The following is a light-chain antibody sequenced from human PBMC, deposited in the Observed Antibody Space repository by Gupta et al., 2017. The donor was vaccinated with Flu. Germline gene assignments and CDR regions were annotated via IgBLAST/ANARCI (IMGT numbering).Light chain of an antibody. J-gene: IGKJ2*01. CDR1: QGISSY. CDR3: QQRNSYPRT. CDR2: AAS. V-gene: IGKV1-9*01. Sequence: PSFLSASVGDRVTITCRASQGISSYLAWYQQKPWKAPKLLLYAASTVKSGVPSRFSGSGSGTEFTLTISSRQPEDFATYYCQQRNSYPRTFGQGTKLEIK.